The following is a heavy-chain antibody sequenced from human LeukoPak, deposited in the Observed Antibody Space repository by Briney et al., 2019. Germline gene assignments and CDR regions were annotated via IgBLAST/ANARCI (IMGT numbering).Heavy chain of an antibody. D-gene: IGHD3-16*02. Sequence: SGPALVKPTQTLTLTCTFSGFSLSTSGMCVSWIRQPPGKALEWLARIDWDDDKYYSTSLKTRLTISKDTSKNQVVLTMTNMDPVDTATYYCAHSKMGLSGSGSYPDLYDYVWGSYRPSSFDYWGQGTLVTVSS. V-gene: IGHV2-70*12. J-gene: IGHJ4*02. CDR2: IDWDDDK. CDR3: AHSKMGLSGSGSYPDLYDYVWGSYRPSSFDY. CDR1: GFSLSTSGMC.